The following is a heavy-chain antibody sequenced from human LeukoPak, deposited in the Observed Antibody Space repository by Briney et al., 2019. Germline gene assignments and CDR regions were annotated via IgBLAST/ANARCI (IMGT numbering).Heavy chain of an antibody. Sequence: GESLKISCKGSGYSFTSYWIGWVRQMPGKGLEWMGIIYPGDSDTRYSPSFQGQVTISADKSISTAYLQWSSLKASDTAMYYCARHIIWSSGYYEVADYWGQGTLVTVSS. CDR2: IYPGDSDT. V-gene: IGHV5-51*01. J-gene: IGHJ4*02. D-gene: IGHD3-22*01. CDR3: ARHIIWSSGYYEVADY. CDR1: GYSFTSYW.